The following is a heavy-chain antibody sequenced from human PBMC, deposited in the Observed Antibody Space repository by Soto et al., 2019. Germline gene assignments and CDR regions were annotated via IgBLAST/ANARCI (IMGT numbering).Heavy chain of an antibody. Sequence: QLQLQESGPGLVKPSETLSLTCTVSGASISSSDYWGWIRQPPGEGLEWIGSIYSIGNTYYNPSLKSRVTISADRSDYQCSLSLISVTAAMTAGYYCRRSSRYSTDVWGQGTTVTVSS. V-gene: IGHV4-39*01. CDR1: GASISSSDY. D-gene: IGHD4-4*01. CDR3: RRSSRYSTDV. J-gene: IGHJ6*02. CDR2: IYSIGNT.